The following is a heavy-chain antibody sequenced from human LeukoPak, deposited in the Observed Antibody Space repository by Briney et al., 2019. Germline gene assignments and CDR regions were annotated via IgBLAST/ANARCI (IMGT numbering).Heavy chain of an antibody. V-gene: IGHV3-23*01. Sequence: HPGGSLRLSCAASGFTFNGYAVSWVRQAPGKGLEWVSAISSSSDRTYYGDSVKGRFTISRDNSRNTVYLQMNSLRAEDTAVYYCARDLSSSWSHFDYWGQGTLVTVSS. CDR2: ISSSSDRT. D-gene: IGHD6-13*01. CDR1: GFTFNGYA. CDR3: ARDLSSSWSHFDY. J-gene: IGHJ4*02.